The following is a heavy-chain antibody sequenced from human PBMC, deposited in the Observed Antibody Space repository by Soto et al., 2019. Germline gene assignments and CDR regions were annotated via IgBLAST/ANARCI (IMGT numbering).Heavy chain of an antibody. Sequence: GGSLRLSCAASGFTFSSYSMNWVRQAPGKGLEWVSSISSSSSYIYYADSVKGRFTISRDNAKNSLYLQMNSLRAEDTAVYYCARDSLTIDHFDYWGQGTLVTVSS. J-gene: IGHJ4*02. CDR3: ARDSLTIDHFDY. CDR2: ISSSSSYI. D-gene: IGHD4-4*01. V-gene: IGHV3-21*01. CDR1: GFTFSSYS.